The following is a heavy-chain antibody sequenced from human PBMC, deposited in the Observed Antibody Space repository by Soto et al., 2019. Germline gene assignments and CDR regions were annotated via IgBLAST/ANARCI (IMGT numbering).Heavy chain of an antibody. D-gene: IGHD6-19*01. J-gene: IGHJ4*02. CDR3: AKVTHSVAVAGTPSDY. CDR2: ISYDGSNK. V-gene: IGHV3-30*18. CDR1: GFTFSSYG. Sequence: VQLVESGGGVVQPGRSLRLSCAASGFTFSSYGMHWVRQAPGKGLEWVAVISYDGSNKYYADSVKGRFTISRDNSKNTLYLQMNSRRAEATAVYYCAKVTHSVAVAGTPSDYWGQGTLVTVSS.